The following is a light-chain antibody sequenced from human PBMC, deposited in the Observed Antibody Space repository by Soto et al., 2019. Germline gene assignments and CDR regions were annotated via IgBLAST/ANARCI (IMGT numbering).Light chain of an antibody. CDR1: QSVSSY. V-gene: IGKV3-11*01. Sequence: EIVLTQSPAILSLSPGERATLSCRASQSVSSYLAWYQQKPGQAPRLLIYDASNRATGIPARFSGSGSGTDFTLTISSLEPEDFAVYYCQQRSNWPLTWTFGQGTKVDIK. CDR3: QQRSNWPLTWT. CDR2: DAS. J-gene: IGKJ1*01.